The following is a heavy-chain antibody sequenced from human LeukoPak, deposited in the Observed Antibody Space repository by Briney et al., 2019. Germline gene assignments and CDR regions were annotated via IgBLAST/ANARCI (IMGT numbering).Heavy chain of an antibody. V-gene: IGHV4-59*01. CDR3: ARFQWGYDFWSGFDY. CDR1: GGSISSYY. CDR2: IYYSGST. Sequence: SETLSLTCTVSGGSISSYYWSWIRQPPGKGLEWIGYIYYSGSTNYNPSLKSRVTISVDTSKNQFSLKLSSVTAADTAVYYCARFQWGYDFWSGFDYWGQGTLVTVSS. J-gene: IGHJ4*02. D-gene: IGHD3-3*01.